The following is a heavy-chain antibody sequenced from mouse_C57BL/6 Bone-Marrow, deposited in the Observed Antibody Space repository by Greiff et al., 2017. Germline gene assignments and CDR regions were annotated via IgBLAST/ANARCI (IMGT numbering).Heavy chain of an antibody. Sequence: EVQLQQSGAELVRPGASVKLSCTASGFNITDDYMHWVKQSPEQGLEWIGWIDPENGDTEYASKFQGKATITADTSSNTAYLQLSSLTSEDTAVDDCTSPSYYDYDDVFAYWGQGTLVTVSA. D-gene: IGHD2-4*01. J-gene: IGHJ3*01. CDR2: IDPENGDT. V-gene: IGHV14-4*01. CDR1: GFNITDDY. CDR3: TSPSYYDYDDVFAY.